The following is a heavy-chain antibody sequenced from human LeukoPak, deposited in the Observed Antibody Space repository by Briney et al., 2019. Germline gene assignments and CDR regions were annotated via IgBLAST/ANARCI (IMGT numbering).Heavy chain of an antibody. CDR3: LVGAYYFDS. J-gene: IGHJ4*02. CDR2: TYYSGST. V-gene: IGHV4-59*08. Sequence: SETLSLTCTVSGGSISSYYWSWIRQPPGKGLEWIGNTYYSGSTIYNPSLKSRVTISVDTSKNQFSLKVNFVTAADTAVYYCLVGAYYFDSWGQGTLVTVSA. CDR1: GGSISSYY.